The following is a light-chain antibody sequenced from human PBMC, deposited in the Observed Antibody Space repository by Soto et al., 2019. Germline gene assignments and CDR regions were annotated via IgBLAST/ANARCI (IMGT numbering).Light chain of an antibody. V-gene: IGKV3-20*01. J-gene: IGKJ1*01. CDR2: GAS. CDR3: QQYGGSPRT. CDR1: HTVTSNY. Sequence: IVLTQSPATLSLSPGERATLSCRASHTVTSNYLAWYQQKSGQAPRLLIYGASSRATDIPDRFSGSGSGTDFTLTISRLETEDFAVYYCQQYGGSPRTFGQGTQVEIK.